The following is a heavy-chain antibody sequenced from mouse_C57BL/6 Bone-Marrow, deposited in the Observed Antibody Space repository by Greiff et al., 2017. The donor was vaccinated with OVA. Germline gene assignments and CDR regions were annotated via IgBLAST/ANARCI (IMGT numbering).Heavy chain of an antibody. CDR1: GYTFTDYE. D-gene: IGHD1-1*01. J-gene: IGHJ3*01. CDR2: IDPETGGT. CDR3: TSTVVAGD. V-gene: IGHV1-15*01. Sequence: QVQLQQSGAELVRPGASVTLSCKASGYTFTDYEMHWVKQTPVHGLEWIGAIDPETGGTAYNQKFKGKAILTADKSSSTAYMELRSLTSEDSAVDYCTSTVVAGDWGQGTLVTVSA.